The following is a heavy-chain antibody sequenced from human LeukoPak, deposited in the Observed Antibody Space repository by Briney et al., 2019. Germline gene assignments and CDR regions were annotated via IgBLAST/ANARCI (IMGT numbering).Heavy chain of an antibody. CDR1: GGSFSGYY. V-gene: IGHV4-34*01. CDR3: ARGPPYGMDV. CDR2: INHSGST. J-gene: IGHJ6*02. Sequence: SETLSLTCAVYGGSFSGYYWSWIRQPPGKGLEWIGEINHSGSTNYNPSLKSRVTISVDTSRNQFSLKLSSVTAADRAVYYCARGPPYGMDVWGQGTTVTVSS.